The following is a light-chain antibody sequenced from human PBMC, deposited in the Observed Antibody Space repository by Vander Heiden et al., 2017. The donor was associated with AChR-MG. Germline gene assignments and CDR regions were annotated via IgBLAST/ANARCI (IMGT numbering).Light chain of an antibody. CDR2: YDG. J-gene: IGLJ2*01. CDR1: NLKKRS. Sequence: SYSLTQPPSVSVAPGETAMITCGGDNLKKRSVHWYQQKAGQSPRLLLFYDGDRPSGIPARFSGFSSGKTATLTINRVEAGDEAEYYCQVWNETGELVVVCGEGTKLTV. CDR3: QVWNETGELVVV. V-gene: IGLV3-21*04.